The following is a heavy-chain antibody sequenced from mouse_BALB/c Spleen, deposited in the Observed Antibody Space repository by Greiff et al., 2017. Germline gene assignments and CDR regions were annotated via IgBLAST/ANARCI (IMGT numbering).Heavy chain of an antibody. V-gene: IGHV1-4*01. J-gene: IGHJ4*01. CDR3: ARTTMITTGYAMDY. CDR1: GYTFTSYT. CDR2: INPSSGYT. Sequence: QVQLQQSGAELARPGASVKMSCKASGYTFTSYTMHWVKQRPGQGLEWIGYINPSSGYTNYNQKFKDKATLTADKSSSTAYMQLSSLTSEDSAVYYCARTTMITTGYAMDYWGQGTSVTVSS. D-gene: IGHD2-4*01.